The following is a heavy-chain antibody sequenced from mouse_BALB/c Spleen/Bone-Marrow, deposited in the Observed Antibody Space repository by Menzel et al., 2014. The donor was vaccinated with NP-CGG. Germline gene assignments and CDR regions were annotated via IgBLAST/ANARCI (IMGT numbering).Heavy chain of an antibody. Sequence: PLQQSGAELVKPGASVKLSCTASGFNIQDTYMHWVKQRPEQGLEWIGRIDPANGNTKYDPKFQGKATIAADTSSNTAYLQLSSLTSEDTAVYYCASYRYGWYFDVWGAGTTVTVSS. CDR2: IDPANGNT. CDR3: ASYRYGWYFDV. V-gene: IGHV14-3*02. J-gene: IGHJ1*01. D-gene: IGHD2-14*01. CDR1: GFNIQDTY.